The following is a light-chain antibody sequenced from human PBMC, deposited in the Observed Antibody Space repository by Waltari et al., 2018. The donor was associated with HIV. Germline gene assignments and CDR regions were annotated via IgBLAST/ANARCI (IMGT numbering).Light chain of an antibody. CDR3: CSYARSRSLL. V-gene: IGLV2-23*02. J-gene: IGLJ2*01. CDR2: EVN. CDR1: SNDVCGFGC. Sequence: HSALTQPASVSGSPGQSITISCTGTSNDVCGFGCVSWSQHHPGKAPKLIIFEVNKRPSGVSNRFSGSKSGNTSSLTISGLQTEDETDYYCCSYARSRSLLFGGGTKLTVL.